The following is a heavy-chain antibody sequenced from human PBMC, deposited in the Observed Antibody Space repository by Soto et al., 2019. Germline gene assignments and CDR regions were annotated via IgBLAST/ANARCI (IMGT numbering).Heavy chain of an antibody. J-gene: IGHJ6*02. D-gene: IGHD2-15*01. CDR2: MNHSGST. Sequence: PSETLSLTCAVYGGSFSDYYWTWIRQSPGKGLEWIGEMNHSGSTNYNPSLKSRVTISLDTSRNQYSLKLTSVTDADTAVYFCARGRMAAATSNRRLAGYEHYYYGMDVWGQGTTVTVSS. CDR3: ARGRMAAATSNRRLAGYEHYYYGMDV. V-gene: IGHV4-34*01. CDR1: GGSFSDYY.